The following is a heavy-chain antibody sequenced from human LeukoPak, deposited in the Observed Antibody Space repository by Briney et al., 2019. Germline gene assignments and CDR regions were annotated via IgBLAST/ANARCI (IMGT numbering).Heavy chain of an antibody. CDR3: AKNADCAGGNCYRFDS. V-gene: IGHV3-23*01. D-gene: IGHD2-21*01. Sequence: PGGSLRLSCAASGFTFSCSAMSWVRQAPGKGLEWVSYISGSGGRTYYADSVRGRFTISSDSSKNTLFLQMNSLRAEDTAIYYCAKNADCAGGNCYRFDSWGQGTLVTVST. CDR1: GFTFSCSA. J-gene: IGHJ4*02. CDR2: ISGSGGRT.